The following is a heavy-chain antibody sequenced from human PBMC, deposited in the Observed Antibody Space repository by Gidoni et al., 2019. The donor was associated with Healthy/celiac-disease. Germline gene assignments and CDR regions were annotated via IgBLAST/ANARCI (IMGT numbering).Heavy chain of an antibody. CDR3: AKDPGSGSYHFDY. V-gene: IGHV3-30*18. Sequence: QVQLFDSGGGVVQPGRSLRLSCAASGFTFSSYGMHWVRQAPGKGLEWVAVISYDGSNKYYADSVKGRFTISRDNSKNTLYLQMNSLRAEDTAVYYCAKDPGSGSYHFDYWGQGTLVTVSS. CDR1: GFTFSSYG. J-gene: IGHJ4*02. CDR2: ISYDGSNK. D-gene: IGHD1-26*01.